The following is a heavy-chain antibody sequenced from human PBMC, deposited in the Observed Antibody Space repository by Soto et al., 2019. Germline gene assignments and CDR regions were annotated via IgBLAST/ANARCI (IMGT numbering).Heavy chain of an antibody. D-gene: IGHD3-10*01. CDR1: GGSITSGDSYY. CDR3: AGHGSGSYYPVDS. V-gene: IGHV4-39*01. J-gene: IGHJ4*02. Sequence: QLQLQESGPGLVQPSETLSLTCTVSGGSITSGDSYYWGWVRQPPGKGLEYIGSGHYNGRTYYNPSLKSRVTVSADTSKNQFSLKLTSVTAADTAVYYCAGHGSGSYYPVDSWGQGTLVTVSS. CDR2: GHYNGRT.